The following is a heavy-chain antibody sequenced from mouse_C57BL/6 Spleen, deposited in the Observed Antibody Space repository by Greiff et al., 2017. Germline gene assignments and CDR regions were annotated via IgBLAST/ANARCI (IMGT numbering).Heavy chain of an antibody. CDR1: GYSITSGYY. D-gene: IGHD1-1*01. CDR3: ARDRGLRYPFAY. V-gene: IGHV3-6*01. Sequence: EVHLVESGPGLVKPSQSLSLTCSVTGYSITSGYYWNWIRQFPGNKLEWMGYISYDGSNNYNPSLKNRITFTGDTSKNQFFLKLKSVTTEDTAAYYCARDRGLRYPFAYWGQGTLVTVSA. CDR2: ISYDGSN. J-gene: IGHJ3*01.